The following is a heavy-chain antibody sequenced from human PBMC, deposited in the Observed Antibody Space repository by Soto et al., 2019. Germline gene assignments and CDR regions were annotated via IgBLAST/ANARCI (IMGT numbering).Heavy chain of an antibody. Sequence: GGSLRLSCAASGFTFTEYPMSWVRQAPGKGLEWVSALSGSGDHTYYADSVKGRFTISRDNSKNTLYLQMNSLTAEDTAIYFCAKSFLDTSAWQYYFDSWGQGTLVTVSS. V-gene: IGHV3-23*01. CDR3: AKSFLDTSAWQYYFDS. D-gene: IGHD6-19*01. J-gene: IGHJ4*02. CDR2: LSGSGDHT. CDR1: GFTFTEYP.